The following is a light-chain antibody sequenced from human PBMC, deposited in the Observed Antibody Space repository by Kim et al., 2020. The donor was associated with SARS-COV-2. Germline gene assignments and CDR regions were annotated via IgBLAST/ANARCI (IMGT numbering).Light chain of an antibody. V-gene: IGKV1-39*01. CDR1: QSISGY. CDR3: QQGNSIPQIT. J-gene: IGKJ5*01. CDR2: ATA. Sequence: DIQLTQSPSSLSASVGDRVTITCRASQSISGYLNWYQKKPGKGPNLLIHATATLQSGVPSRFSGSGSATDFTLTISSVQPEDFATYYCQQGNSIPQITFGQGTRLEIK.